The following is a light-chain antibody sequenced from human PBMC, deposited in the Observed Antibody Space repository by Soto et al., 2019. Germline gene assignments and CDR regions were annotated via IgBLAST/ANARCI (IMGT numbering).Light chain of an antibody. CDR2: MAS. Sequence: DIQMTQSPSTLSASVGDRVTITCRASQSVSTWLAWYQQKPGKAPQVLISMASTLQSGVPSRFSGSGSETEFSLTIRALQPEDFATYYCQQLSRYPLTFGGGTKVDIK. J-gene: IGKJ4*01. CDR3: QQLSRYPLT. CDR1: QSVSTW. V-gene: IGKV1-5*03.